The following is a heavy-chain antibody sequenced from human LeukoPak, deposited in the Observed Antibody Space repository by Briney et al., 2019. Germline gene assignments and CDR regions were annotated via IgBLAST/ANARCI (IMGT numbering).Heavy chain of an antibody. CDR1: GYTSGYTFANYG. CDR3: ARLGYGVNSADY. D-gene: IGHD4-23*01. CDR2: ISVYNGNT. J-gene: IGHJ4*02. V-gene: IGHV1-18*01. Sequence: GASMTVSFKASGYTSGYTFANYGITWVRQAPGQGLEWMGWISVYNGNTNYGQKLQGRVTMTTDTSTSTAYMELRSLTSDDTAVYYCARLGYGVNSADYWGQGTLVTVSS.